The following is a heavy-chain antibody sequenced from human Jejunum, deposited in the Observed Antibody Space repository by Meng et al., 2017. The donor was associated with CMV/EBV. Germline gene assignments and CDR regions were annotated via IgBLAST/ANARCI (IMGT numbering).Heavy chain of an antibody. CDR3: ARERDLLGTTYYFGY. Sequence: QVGLVESGGGVVQPGGSLRLSCAASGFTFSSYGIHWVRQAPGKGLEWLAFIRSDGSDKYYADSVKGRFTISRDNSKNTVYLQMNSLRAEDTAIYYCARERDLLGTTYYFGYWGQGTLVTVSS. CDR2: IRSDGSDK. CDR1: GFTFSSYG. J-gene: IGHJ4*02. D-gene: IGHD1-7*01. V-gene: IGHV3-30*02.